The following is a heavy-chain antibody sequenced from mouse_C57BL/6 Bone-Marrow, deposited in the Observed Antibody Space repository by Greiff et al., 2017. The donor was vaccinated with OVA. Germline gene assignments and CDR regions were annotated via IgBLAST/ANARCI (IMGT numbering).Heavy chain of an antibody. V-gene: IGHV1-64*01. D-gene: IGHD2-2*01. J-gene: IGHJ2*01. CDR3: ASIWLRRFDY. Sequence: VQLQQPGAELVKPGASVKLSCKASGYTFTSYWMHWVKQRPGQGLEWIGMIHPNSGSTNYNEKFKSKGTLTVGKAYSTAYMQLSSLTSEDSSVYCCASIWLRRFDYWGQGTPLTVSS. CDR1: GYTFTSYW. CDR2: IHPNSGST.